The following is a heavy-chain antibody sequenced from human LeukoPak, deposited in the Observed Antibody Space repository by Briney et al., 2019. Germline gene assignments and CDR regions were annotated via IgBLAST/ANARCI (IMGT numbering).Heavy chain of an antibody. V-gene: IGHV1-2*02. CDR1: GYIFTGYC. D-gene: IGHD3-22*01. J-gene: IGHJ4*02. CDR2: INPHSGGT. CDR3: ARSYYDSSGDYGAY. Sequence: ASVKVSCKASGYIFTGYCIHWVRQAPGQGLEWMGWINPHSGGTKYAQKFQGRVTMTGETSISTAHMELSRLTSDDTAVYYCARSYYDSSGDYGAYWGQGTLVTVSS.